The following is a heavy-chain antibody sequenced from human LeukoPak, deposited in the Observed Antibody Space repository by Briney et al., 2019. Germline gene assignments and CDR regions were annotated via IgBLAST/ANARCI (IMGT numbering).Heavy chain of an antibody. CDR3: ARVGGVLWSWFDP. CDR1: RYTFTSYY. V-gene: IGHV1-46*01. CDR2: INPSGGST. Sequence: ASVKVSCKASRYTFTSYYMHWVRQAPGQGLEWMGIINPSGGSTSYAQKFQGRVTMTRDTSTSTVYVELSSLRSEDTAVYYCARVGGVLWSWFDPWGQGTLVTVSS. D-gene: IGHD2-21*01. J-gene: IGHJ5*02.